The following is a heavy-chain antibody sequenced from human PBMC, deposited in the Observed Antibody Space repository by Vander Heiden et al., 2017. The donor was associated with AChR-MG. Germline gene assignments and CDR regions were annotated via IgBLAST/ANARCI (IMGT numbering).Heavy chain of an antibody. Sequence: QVQLQESGPGLVKPSETLSLTCTVSGSSISSYYWSWIRQPPGKGLEWIGYIYYSGSTNYNPSLKSRVTISVDTSKNQFSLKLSSVTAADTAVYYCARAPNYGGNSFDYWGQGTLVTVSS. V-gene: IGHV4-59*08. CDR3: ARAPNYGGNSFDY. CDR1: GSSISSYY. CDR2: IYYSGST. J-gene: IGHJ4*02. D-gene: IGHD4-17*01.